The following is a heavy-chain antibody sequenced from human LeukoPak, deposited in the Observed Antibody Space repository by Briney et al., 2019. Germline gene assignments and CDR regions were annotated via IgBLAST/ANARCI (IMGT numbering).Heavy chain of an antibody. J-gene: IGHJ4*02. D-gene: IGHD2-15*01. V-gene: IGHV4-34*01. CDR3: ATTYSTCSGGSCYFGDY. CDR1: GGSFSGYY. CDR2: INHSGST. Sequence: SETLSLTCAVYGGSFSGYYWSWIRQPPGKGLEWVGEINHSGSTNYTPSLKSRVTISVDTSKNQFSLKLGSVTAADTAVYYCATTYSTCSGGSCYFGDYWGQGTLVTVSS.